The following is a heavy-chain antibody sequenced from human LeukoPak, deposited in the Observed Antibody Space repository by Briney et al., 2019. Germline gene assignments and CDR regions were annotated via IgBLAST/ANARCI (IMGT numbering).Heavy chain of an antibody. CDR2: IGYSGGGT. J-gene: IGHJ5*02. D-gene: IGHD6-19*01. CDR3: ARDSLGTSSGWFDP. Sequence: GGSLRLSCAASGFTFNNYAMSWVRQAPGKGLEWVSTIGYSGGGTYYADSVKGRFTISRDNSKNTVYLQMNSLRAEDTAVYYCARDSLGTSSGWFDPWGQGTLVTVSS. CDR1: GFTFNNYA. V-gene: IGHV3-23*01.